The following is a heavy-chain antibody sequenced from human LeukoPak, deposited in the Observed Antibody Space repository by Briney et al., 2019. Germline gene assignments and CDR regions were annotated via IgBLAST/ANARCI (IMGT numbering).Heavy chain of an antibody. J-gene: IGHJ3*02. CDR1: GFTFGAYG. CDR3: AREQYGSDDALDI. Sequence: GRSLRLSCAAAGFTFGAYGMHWVRQAPGKGLEWVAVIWYDGSNQYYVDSVKGRFTISRDNSKNTVHLQMNSLRVEDTAVYYCAREQYGSDDALDIWGQGTMVTVSS. CDR2: IWYDGSNQ. D-gene: IGHD3-10*01. V-gene: IGHV3-33*01.